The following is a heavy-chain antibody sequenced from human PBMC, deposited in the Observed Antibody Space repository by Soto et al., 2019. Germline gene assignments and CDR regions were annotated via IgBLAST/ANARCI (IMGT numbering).Heavy chain of an antibody. CDR3: ARDIGSTSPGYFQH. CDR2: ISAYNGNT. CDR1: GYTFTSDG. Sequence: ASVKVSCKASGYTFTSDGISWVRQAPGQGLEWMGWISAYNGNTNYAQKLQGRVTMTTDTSTSTAYMELRSLRSDDTAVYYCARDIGSTSPGYFQHWGQGTLVTVSS. V-gene: IGHV1-18*01. J-gene: IGHJ1*01. D-gene: IGHD2-2*01.